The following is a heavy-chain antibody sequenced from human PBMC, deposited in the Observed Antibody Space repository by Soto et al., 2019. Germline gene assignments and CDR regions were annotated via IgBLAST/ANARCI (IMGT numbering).Heavy chain of an antibody. CDR2: ISGSGGSP. V-gene: IGHV3-23*01. Sequence: PGGSLILSCAASGFSFRTYTMSWVRQAPGKGLEWLSVISGSGGSPSYADSVQGRFVISRDNARNTLYLHMNSLRAEDTAMYYCAKARCTTTDCYVPDYWGRGTLVTVSS. CDR3: AKARCTTTDCYVPDY. CDR1: GFSFRTYT. J-gene: IGHJ4*02. D-gene: IGHD1-26*01.